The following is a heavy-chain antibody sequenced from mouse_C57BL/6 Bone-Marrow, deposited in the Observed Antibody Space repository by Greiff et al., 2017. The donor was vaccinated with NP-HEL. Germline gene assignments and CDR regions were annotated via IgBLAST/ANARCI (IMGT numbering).Heavy chain of an antibody. CDR2: IDPSDSYT. CDR1: GYTFTSYW. D-gene: IGHD4-1*01. V-gene: IGHV1-59*01. J-gene: IGHJ2*01. CDR3: ARLGLPH. Sequence: QVHVKQPGAELVRPGTSVKLSCKASGYTFTSYWMHWVKQRPGQGLEWIGVIDPSDSYTNYNQKFKGKATLTVDTSSSTAYMQLSSLTSEDSAVYYCARLGLPHWGQGTTLTVSS.